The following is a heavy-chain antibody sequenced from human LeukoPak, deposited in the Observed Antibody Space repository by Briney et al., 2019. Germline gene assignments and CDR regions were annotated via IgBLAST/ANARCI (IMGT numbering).Heavy chain of an antibody. CDR2: ISYDGRNK. V-gene: IGHV3-30*18. J-gene: IGHJ4*02. Sequence: PGRSLRLSCAASGFTFSSHGMHWVRQAPGKGLEWVAVISYDGRNKYYGDSVKGRFTISREYYKDTLYLQMNRLRTEDTAVYYCAKGHASEPQYSSGWYDDFDSWGQGTLVAVSS. CDR1: GFTFSSHG. D-gene: IGHD6-19*01. CDR3: AKGHASEPQYSSGWYDDFDS.